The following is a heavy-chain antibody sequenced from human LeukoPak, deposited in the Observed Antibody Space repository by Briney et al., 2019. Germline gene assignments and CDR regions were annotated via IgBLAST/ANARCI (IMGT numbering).Heavy chain of an antibody. CDR3: ARVVVNYYDSSGYYHDY. D-gene: IGHD3-22*01. V-gene: IGHV4-61*10. CDR1: GGSISSGSYY. J-gene: IGHJ4*02. Sequence: SETLSLTCTVSGGSISSGSYYWSWIRQPAGKGLEWIGYIYYSGSTNYNPSLKSRVTISVDTSKNQFSLKLSSVTAADTAVYYCARVVVNYYDSSGYYHDYWGQGTLVTVSS. CDR2: IYYSGST.